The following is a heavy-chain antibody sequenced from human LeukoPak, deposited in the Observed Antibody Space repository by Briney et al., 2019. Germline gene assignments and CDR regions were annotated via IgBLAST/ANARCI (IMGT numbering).Heavy chain of an antibody. D-gene: IGHD3-22*01. J-gene: IGHJ3*02. CDR1: GYSFTSYW. V-gene: IGHV5-51*01. CDR3: ASPRSGVGPYDSSDPYAFDI. Sequence: GESLKISCKGSGYSFTSYWIGWVRQMPGKGLEWIGIIYPGDSDTRYSPSFQGQVTISADKSISTAYLQWSSLKASDTAMYYCASPRSGVGPYDSSDPYAFDIWGQGTMVTVSS. CDR2: IYPGDSDT.